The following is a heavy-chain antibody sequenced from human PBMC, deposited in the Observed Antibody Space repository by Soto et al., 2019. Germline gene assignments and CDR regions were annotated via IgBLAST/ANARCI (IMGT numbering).Heavy chain of an antibody. J-gene: IGHJ4*02. V-gene: IGHV3-30*18. D-gene: IGHD3-22*01. CDR3: AKDLYYYHSSLDDY. CDR1: GFTFSSYA. CDR2: ISNDGSNK. Sequence: QVQLVESGGGVVQPGRSLRLSCAASGFTFSSYAMHWVRQAPGKGLEWVAVISNDGSNKLYADSVKGRFTISRDNARNTLHLKMNTLRAEDTAVYYCAKDLYYYHSSLDDYWGQGTLVTVSS.